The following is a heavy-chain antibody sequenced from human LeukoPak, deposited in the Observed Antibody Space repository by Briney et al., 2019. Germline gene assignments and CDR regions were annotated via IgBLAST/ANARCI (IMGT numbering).Heavy chain of an antibody. Sequence: GGSLRLSCAASGFTVSNNYMAWVRQPPGKGLEGVSVFYPSGTTHYADSVKGRFTVSRHDSKNTLYLQMNSLTVEDTAVYYCATVPRSSCCYTFDYWGQGTLVTVSS. J-gene: IGHJ4*02. D-gene: IGHD2-2*02. V-gene: IGHV3-53*04. CDR3: ATVPRSSCCYTFDY. CDR2: FYPSGTT. CDR1: GFTVSNNY.